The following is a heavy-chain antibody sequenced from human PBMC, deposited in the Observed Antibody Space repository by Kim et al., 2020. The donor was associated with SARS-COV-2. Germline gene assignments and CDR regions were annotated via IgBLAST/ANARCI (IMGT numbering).Heavy chain of an antibody. CDR1: GFTFSSYG. D-gene: IGHD2-2*01. V-gene: IGHV3-33*06. Sequence: GGSLRLSCAASGFTFSSYGMHWVRQAPGKGLVWVAVIWYDGSKTYYVDSVKGRFTISRDNSKNTLYLQMNSLRSEDTAVYYCANGGSSSSWADLYWGQGTLVTVSS. J-gene: IGHJ4*02. CDR3: ANGGSSSSWADLY. CDR2: IWYDGSKT.